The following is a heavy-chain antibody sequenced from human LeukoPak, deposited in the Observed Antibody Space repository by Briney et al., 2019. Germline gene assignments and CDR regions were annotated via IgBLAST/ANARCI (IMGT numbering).Heavy chain of an antibody. CDR3: ARVSRHYDFWSPEGY. J-gene: IGHJ4*02. CDR2: IYYGGST. D-gene: IGHD3-3*01. CDR1: GGSISSGDYY. Sequence: PSETLSLTCTVSGGSISSGDYYWSWIRQPPGKGLEWIGYIYYGGSTYYNLSLKSRVTISVDTSKSQFSLKLSSVTAADTAVYYCARVSRHYDFWSPEGYWGQGTLVTVSS. V-gene: IGHV4-30-4*08.